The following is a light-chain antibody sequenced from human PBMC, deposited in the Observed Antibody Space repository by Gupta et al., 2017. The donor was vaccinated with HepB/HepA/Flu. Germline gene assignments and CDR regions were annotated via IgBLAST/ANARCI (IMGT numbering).Light chain of an antibody. Sequence: DIQMTQSPSTLSASVGDRVTITCRASQSITNWLAWYQQKPGKAPRFLIYDASNLQSGVPSRFSGSGSETEFTLTISSLQPEDVATYYCQQYYMYPPTFGGGTKVEIK. J-gene: IGKJ4*01. CDR1: QSITNW. CDR2: DAS. CDR3: QQYYMYPPT. V-gene: IGKV1-5*01.